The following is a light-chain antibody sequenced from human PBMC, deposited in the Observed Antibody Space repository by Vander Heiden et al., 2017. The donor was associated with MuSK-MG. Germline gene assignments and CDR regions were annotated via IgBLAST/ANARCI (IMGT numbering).Light chain of an antibody. CDR3: SSYTSISTVV. Sequence: QSALTQPPSVSGSPGQSVTISCTGTSGDVGAYNFVSWYQQHPGKAPKLIIYDVSDRPSGVSDRFSGSKSGNTASLTISGLQAEDEADYHCSSYTSISTVVFGGGTKLTVL. CDR1: SGDVGAYNF. CDR2: DVS. J-gene: IGLJ3*02. V-gene: IGLV2-14*03.